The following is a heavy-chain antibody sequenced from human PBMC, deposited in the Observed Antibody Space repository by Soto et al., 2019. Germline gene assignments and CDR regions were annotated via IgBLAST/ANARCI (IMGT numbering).Heavy chain of an antibody. J-gene: IGHJ5*02. CDR2: IYYSGST. D-gene: IGHD2-2*01. Sequence: SETRSLACPVAGVRLSRGYYYWSWIRQPPGKGLEWIGYIYYSGSTYYNPSLKSRVTISVDTSKNQFSLKLSSVTAADTAVYYCARVPDRWGQGTLVTVSS. CDR1: GVRLSRGYYY. CDR3: ARVPDR. V-gene: IGHV4-30-4*01.